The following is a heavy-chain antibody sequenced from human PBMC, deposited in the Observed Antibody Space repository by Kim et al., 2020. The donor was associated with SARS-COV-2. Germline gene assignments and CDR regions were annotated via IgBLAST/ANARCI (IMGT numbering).Heavy chain of an antibody. V-gene: IGHV1-3*01. CDR2: IDCGNGNT. CDR1: GHTFTRDS. Sequence: ASVKVSCKTSGHTFTRDSIHWVRQAPGQRLEWMGGIDCGNGNTIYSQKFQGRVTLSTDTSASTAYMELSSLRYEDSAVYFCLGGYYFDYWGQGTLVTVSS. D-gene: IGHD2-15*01. J-gene: IGHJ4*02. CDR3: LGGYYFDY.